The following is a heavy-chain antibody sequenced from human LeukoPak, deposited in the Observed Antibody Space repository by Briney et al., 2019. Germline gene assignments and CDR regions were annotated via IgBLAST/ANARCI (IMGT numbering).Heavy chain of an antibody. D-gene: IGHD2-8*01. V-gene: IGHV3-23*01. Sequence: GGSLRLSCAASGFTFSSYARSWVRQAPGKGLEWVSAISGSGGSTYYADSVKGRFTISRDNSKNTLYLQMNSLRAEDTAVYYCAKASLYCTNGVCYSWAFDIWGQGTMVTVSS. J-gene: IGHJ3*02. CDR2: ISGSGGST. CDR3: AKASLYCTNGVCYSWAFDI. CDR1: GFTFSSYA.